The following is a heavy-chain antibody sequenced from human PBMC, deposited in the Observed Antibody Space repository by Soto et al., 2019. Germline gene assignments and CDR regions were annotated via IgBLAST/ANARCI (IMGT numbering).Heavy chain of an antibody. CDR3: ASLKLLKNDAFDI. CDR1: GGTFSSYT. J-gene: IGHJ3*02. Sequence: SVKVSCKASGGTFSSYTISWVRQAPGQGLEWMGRIIPILGIANYAQKFQGRVTITADKSTSTAYMELSSLRSEDTAVYYCASLKLLKNDAFDIWGQGTMVTVSS. CDR2: IIPILGIA. D-gene: IGHD2-15*01. V-gene: IGHV1-69*02.